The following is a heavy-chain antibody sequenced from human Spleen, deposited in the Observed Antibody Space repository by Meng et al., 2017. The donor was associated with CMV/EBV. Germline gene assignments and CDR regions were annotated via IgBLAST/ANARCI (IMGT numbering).Heavy chain of an antibody. CDR3: AREPDTNWNEGMDV. CDR2: ISGSGGST. CDR1: GFTFSSYA. D-gene: IGHD1-1*01. V-gene: IGHV3-23*01. Sequence: GESLKISCAASGFTFSSYAMSWVRQAPGKGLEWVSAISGSGGSTYYADSVKGRFTISRDNAKNSLYLQMNSLRAEDTAVYYCAREPDTNWNEGMDVWGQGTTVTVSS. J-gene: IGHJ6*02.